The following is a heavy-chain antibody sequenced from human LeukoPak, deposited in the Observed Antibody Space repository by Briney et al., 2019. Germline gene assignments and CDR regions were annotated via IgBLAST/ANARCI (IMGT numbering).Heavy chain of an antibody. CDR3: ARVKSRDYYYYGMDV. CDR1: GVSISSYF. V-gene: IGHV4-59*01. Sequence: SETLSLTCAVSGVSISSYFWSWIRQPPGKGLDWIGYIYYSGSTNYNPSLKSRVTISVDTSKNQFSLKVRSVTAADTAVYYCARVKSRDYYYYGMDVWGQGTTVTVSS. CDR2: IYYSGST. J-gene: IGHJ6*02.